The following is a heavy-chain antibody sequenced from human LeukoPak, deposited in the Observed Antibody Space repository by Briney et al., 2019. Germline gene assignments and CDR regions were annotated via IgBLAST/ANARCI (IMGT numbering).Heavy chain of an antibody. J-gene: IGHJ3*02. V-gene: IGHV4-4*07. CDR2: IYSSGGT. Sequence: SETLSLTCTVSGGSVDNYYWSWIRQPAGKGLEWIGRIYSSGGTDYNPSLKSRVTMSVDASKNQFSLNLRSVTAADTAVYYCARGIAAASERAFDIWGQGTMVTVSS. D-gene: IGHD6-13*01. CDR3: ARGIAAASERAFDI. CDR1: GGSVDNYY.